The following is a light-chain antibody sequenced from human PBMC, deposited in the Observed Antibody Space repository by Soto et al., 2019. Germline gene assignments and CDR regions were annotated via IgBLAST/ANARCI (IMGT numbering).Light chain of an antibody. CDR1: QTISSW. Sequence: DIQMTQSPSTLFVSVVNRGTITCRARQTISSWLAWYQRKPGKAPKLLLYKASTLKSGVPSRFSGSGSRTEFTLTISSLQPDDFATYYCQHYNSYSEAFGQGTKVDIK. J-gene: IGKJ1*01. CDR3: QHYNSYSEA. V-gene: IGKV1-5*03. CDR2: KAS.